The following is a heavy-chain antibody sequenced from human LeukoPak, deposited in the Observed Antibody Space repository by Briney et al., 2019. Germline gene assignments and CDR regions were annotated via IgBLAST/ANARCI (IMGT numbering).Heavy chain of an antibody. CDR2: ISTDGSNK. CDR1: GFTFSSYG. J-gene: IGHJ4*02. Sequence: GGSLRLSCAASGFTFSSYGMHWVRQAPGKGLEWVALISTDGSNKDYADSVKGRFTISSDNSKNIVYLQMNGLRAEDTAVYYCAKDSSSSWFGGDSQWGQGTLVTVSS. CDR3: AKDSSSSWFGGDSQ. V-gene: IGHV3-30*18. D-gene: IGHD2-2*01.